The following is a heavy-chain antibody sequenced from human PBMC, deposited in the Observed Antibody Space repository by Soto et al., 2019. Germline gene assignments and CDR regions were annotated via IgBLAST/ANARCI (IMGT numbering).Heavy chain of an antibody. Sequence: EVQLVESGGGLVKPGGSLRLSCAASGFTFSSYSMNWVRQAQGKGLAWVPSISSSSSYIYYAESVKGRFTIARENAKNSLYLKMNSLRAEDTAVYYCARQDYSNPVYYYYYGMDVWGQGTTVTVSS. CDR3: ARQDYSNPVYYYYYGMDV. J-gene: IGHJ6*02. V-gene: IGHV3-21*01. CDR2: ISSSSSYI. D-gene: IGHD4-4*01. CDR1: GFTFSSYS.